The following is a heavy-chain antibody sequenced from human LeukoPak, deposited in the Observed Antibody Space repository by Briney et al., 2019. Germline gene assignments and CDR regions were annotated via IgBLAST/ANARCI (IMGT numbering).Heavy chain of an antibody. D-gene: IGHD1-26*01. J-gene: IGHJ4*02. CDR2: IKSKTDGGTT. V-gene: IGHV3-15*01. Sequence: GGSLRLSCVGSGFIFSDTWMSWVRQSPGKGLEWVGRIKSKTDGGTTDYAAPVKGRFTISRDDSKNTLYLQMDSLKTEDTAVYYCTLDQRWESFSDFWGQGTLVTVSS. CDR3: TLDQRWESFSDF. CDR1: GFIFSDTW.